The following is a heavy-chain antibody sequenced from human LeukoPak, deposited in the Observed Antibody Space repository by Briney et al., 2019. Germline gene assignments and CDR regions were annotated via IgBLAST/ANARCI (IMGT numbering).Heavy chain of an antibody. D-gene: IGHD7-27*01. Sequence: GGSLRLSCAASGFTVSSNHMSWVRQAPGKGLEWVSVIYSGGTIYYADSVKGRFTISRDNPKNTVYLEMNSLRAEDTAVYYCARDGENHYYGYWGQGTLVTVSS. J-gene: IGHJ4*02. CDR2: IYSGGTI. CDR3: ARDGENHYYGY. CDR1: GFTVSSNH. V-gene: IGHV3-66*01.